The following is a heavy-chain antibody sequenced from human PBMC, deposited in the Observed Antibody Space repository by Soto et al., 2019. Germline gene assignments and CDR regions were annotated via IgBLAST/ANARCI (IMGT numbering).Heavy chain of an antibody. Sequence: GGSLRISCAASGFNFSGSAIHWVRQASGKGLEWIARIRTKSNGYATTYAASVKGRFTISRDDSKNMAYLQMNGLKTEDTAMYYCSRVEYVTSSPIGWGQGTLVTVSS. V-gene: IGHV3-73*01. CDR2: IRTKSNGYAT. J-gene: IGHJ4*02. CDR3: SRVEYVTSSPIG. CDR1: GFNFSGSA. D-gene: IGHD6-6*01.